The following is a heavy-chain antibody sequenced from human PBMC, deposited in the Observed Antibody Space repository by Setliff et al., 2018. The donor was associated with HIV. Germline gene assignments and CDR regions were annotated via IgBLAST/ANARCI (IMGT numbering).Heavy chain of an antibody. CDR2: INHSGST. D-gene: IGHD6-6*01. CDR1: NGSFSNYY. CDR3: ARGLTARRVGNFDY. Sequence: PSETLSLTCAVYNGSFSNYYWTWIRQPPGKGLEWIGEINHSGSTNYNPSLKSRVTISVDTSKKQFSLNLRSVTAADTAVYYCARGLTARRVGNFDYWGRRTLVTVSS. J-gene: IGHJ4*02. V-gene: IGHV4-34*01.